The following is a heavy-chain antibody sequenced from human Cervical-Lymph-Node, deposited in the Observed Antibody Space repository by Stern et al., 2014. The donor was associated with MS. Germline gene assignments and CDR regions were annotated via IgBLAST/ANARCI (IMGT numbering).Heavy chain of an antibody. Sequence: VHLVESGAEVKKPGSSVKVSCKASGGTFSSYAISWVRQAPGQGLEWMGGIIPIFGTANYAQKFQGRVTITADESTSTAYMELSRLRSEDTAVYYCARRATIFGVLDVWGQGTTVTVSS. CDR3: ARRATIFGVLDV. D-gene: IGHD3-3*01. CDR1: GGTFSSYA. J-gene: IGHJ6*02. V-gene: IGHV1-69*01. CDR2: IIPIFGTA.